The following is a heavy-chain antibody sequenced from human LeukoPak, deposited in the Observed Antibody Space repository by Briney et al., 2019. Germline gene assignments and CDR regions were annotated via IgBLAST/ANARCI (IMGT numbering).Heavy chain of an antibody. CDR1: GFTFSSYA. J-gene: IGHJ3*02. V-gene: IGHV3-23*01. CDR3: AKDGPLGATVPYDAFDI. CDR2: ISGSGGST. D-gene: IGHD1-26*01. Sequence: GGSLRLSCAASGFTFSSYAMSWVRQAPGKGLEWVSAISGSGGSTYYADSVKGRFTISRDNSKNTLYLQMNSLRAEDTAVYYCAKDGPLGATVPYDAFDIWGQGTMVTVSS.